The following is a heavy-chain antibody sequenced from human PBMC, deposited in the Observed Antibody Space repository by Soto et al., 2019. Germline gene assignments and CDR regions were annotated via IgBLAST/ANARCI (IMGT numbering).Heavy chain of an antibody. J-gene: IGHJ3*02. V-gene: IGHV3-9*01. CDR2: ISWNSGSI. CDR1: GYTFSSYS. Sequence: GGSLRLSCAASGYTFSSYSMNWVRQAPGKGLEWVSGISWNSGSIGYADSVKSRFTISRDNAKNSLYLQMNSLRAEDTALYYCAKDIAVAGISAFDIWGQGTMVTVSS. D-gene: IGHD6-19*01. CDR3: AKDIAVAGISAFDI.